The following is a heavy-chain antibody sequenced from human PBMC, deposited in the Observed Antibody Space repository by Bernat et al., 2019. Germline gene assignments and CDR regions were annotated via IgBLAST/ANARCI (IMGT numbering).Heavy chain of an antibody. CDR2: VDPEDGET. D-gene: IGHD6-13*01. Sequence: EVQLVQSGAEVKKPGATVKISCKVFGYTFTDYYMHWVQQAPGKGLEWMGLVDPEDGETIYAEKFQGRVTITADTSTDTAYMELSSLRSEDTAVYYCATERGNENSSSWHIANQWGQGTLVTVSS. CDR1: GYTFTDYY. J-gene: IGHJ4*02. V-gene: IGHV1-69-2*01. CDR3: ATERGNENSSSWHIANQ.